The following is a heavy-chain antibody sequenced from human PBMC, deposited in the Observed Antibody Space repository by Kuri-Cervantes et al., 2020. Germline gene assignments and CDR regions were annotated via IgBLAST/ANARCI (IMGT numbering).Heavy chain of an antibody. CDR2: IYYSGST. CDR1: GGSISSSSYY. V-gene: IGHV4-39*01. CDR3: ASYDSSGYYQLH. J-gene: IGHJ4*02. D-gene: IGHD3-22*01. Sequence: SETLSLTGTVFGGSISSSSYYWGWIRQPPGKGREWIGSIYYSGSTYYNPSLKSRVTISVDTSKNQFSLKLSSVTAADTAVYYRASYDSSGYYQLHWGQGTLVTVSS.